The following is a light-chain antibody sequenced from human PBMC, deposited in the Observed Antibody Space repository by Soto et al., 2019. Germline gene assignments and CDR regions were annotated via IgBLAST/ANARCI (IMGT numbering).Light chain of an antibody. CDR1: QGINNY. J-gene: IGKJ1*01. CDR3: QQYNSYSGT. CDR2: DAS. Sequence: DIQLTQSPSFLSASVGDRVTITCRASQGINNYLAWYQQKPGKAPNLLIYDASSLESGVPSRFSGSGSGTEFTLTISSLQPDDFATYYCQQYNSYSGTFGQGTKVEIK. V-gene: IGKV1-9*01.